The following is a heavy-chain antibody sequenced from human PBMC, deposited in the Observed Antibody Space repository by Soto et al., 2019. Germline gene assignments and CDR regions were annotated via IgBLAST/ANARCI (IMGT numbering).Heavy chain of an antibody. J-gene: IGHJ6*02. CDR2: IWYDGSNK. CDR3: ARDLQDIVVVISSWDYYYGMDV. Sequence: QVQLVESGGGVVQPGRSLRLSCAASGFTFSSYGMHWVRQAPGKGLEWVAVIWYDGSNKYYADSVKGRFTISRDNSKNTLYLQMNSVRAEDTAVYYCARDLQDIVVVISSWDYYYGMDVWGQGTTVTVSS. CDR1: GFTFSSYG. D-gene: IGHD2-15*01. V-gene: IGHV3-33*01.